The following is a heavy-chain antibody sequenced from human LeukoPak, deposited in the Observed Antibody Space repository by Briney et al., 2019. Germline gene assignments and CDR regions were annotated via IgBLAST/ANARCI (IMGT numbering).Heavy chain of an antibody. CDR1: GFTFSSYA. V-gene: IGHV3-23*01. Sequence: GGSLRLSCAASGFTFSSYAMSWVRQAPGKGLEWVSAISGSGGSTYYADSVKGRFTISRDNSKNTLYLQMNSLRAEDTAVYYCAKDWAPDYYDSSGYYWGYYFDSWGQGILVTVS. J-gene: IGHJ4*02. D-gene: IGHD3-22*01. CDR3: AKDWAPDYYDSSGYYWGYYFDS. CDR2: ISGSGGST.